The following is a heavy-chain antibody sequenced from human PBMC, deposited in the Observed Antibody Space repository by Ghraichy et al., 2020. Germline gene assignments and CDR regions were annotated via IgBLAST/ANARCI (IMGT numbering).Heavy chain of an antibody. D-gene: IGHD4-17*01. CDR3: ARDRQATVTPFDY. V-gene: IGHV3-48*02. Sequence: LSRTCAASGFTFSTYSMNWVRQAPGKGLEWVSYISASDTTIYYADSVKGRFTISRDNAKNSLYLQMNSLRDEDTAVYYCARDRQATVTPFDYWGQGTLVTVSS. CDR2: ISASDTTI. J-gene: IGHJ4*02. CDR1: GFTFSTYS.